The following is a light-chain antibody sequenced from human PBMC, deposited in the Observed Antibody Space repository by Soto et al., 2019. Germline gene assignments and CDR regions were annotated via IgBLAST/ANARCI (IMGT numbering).Light chain of an antibody. V-gene: IGKV3-20*01. J-gene: IGKJ5*01. CDR3: QQYNNWPPSIT. Sequence: EIVLTQSPGTLSLSPGERATLSCRASQSVSSSYLAWYQQKPGQAPRLLIYGASSRATGIPDRFSGSGSGTDFTLTISSLQSEDFAVYYCQQYNNWPPSITFGQGTLLEI. CDR2: GAS. CDR1: QSVSSSY.